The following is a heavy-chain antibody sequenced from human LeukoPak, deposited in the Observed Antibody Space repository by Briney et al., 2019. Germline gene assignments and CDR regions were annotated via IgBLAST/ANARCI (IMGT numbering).Heavy chain of an antibody. CDR2: ISAYNGNT. J-gene: IGHJ2*01. Sequence: ASVKVSCKASGYTFTSCGISWVRQAPGQGLEWMGWISAYNGNTNYAQKLQGRVTMTTDTSTSTAYMELRSLRSDDTAVYYCARLYYYDSSGYGWYFDLWGRGTLVTVSS. D-gene: IGHD3-22*01. CDR3: ARLYYYDSSGYGWYFDL. CDR1: GYTFTSCG. V-gene: IGHV1-18*01.